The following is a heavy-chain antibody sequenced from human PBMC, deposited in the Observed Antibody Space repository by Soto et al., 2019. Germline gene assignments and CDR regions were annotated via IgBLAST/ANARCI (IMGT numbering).Heavy chain of an antibody. J-gene: IGHJ4*02. V-gene: IGHV4-39*01. Sequence: SETLSLTCTVSGGSISSSSYYWGWIRQPPGKWLEWIGSIYYSGTTYYNPSLKSRVTISVDTSKNQFSLKLSSVTAADTAVYYCARHRGYYDILTGYYTELNFDYWGQGTLVTVSS. CDR2: IYYSGTT. CDR1: GGSISSSSYY. CDR3: ARHRGYYDILTGYYTELNFDY. D-gene: IGHD3-9*01.